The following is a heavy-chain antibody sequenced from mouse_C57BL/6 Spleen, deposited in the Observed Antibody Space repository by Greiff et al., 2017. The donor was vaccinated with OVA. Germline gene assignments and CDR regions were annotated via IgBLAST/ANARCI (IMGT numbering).Heavy chain of an antibody. Sequence: EVKLVESGGGLVKPGGSLKLSCAASGFTFSSYAMSWVRQTPEKRLEWVATISDGGSYTYYPDNVKGRFTISRDNAKNNLYLQMSHLKSEDTAMYYCARDGRDWVFDYWGQGTTLTVSS. CDR2: ISDGGSYT. J-gene: IGHJ2*01. D-gene: IGHD4-1*01. CDR3: ARDGRDWVFDY. V-gene: IGHV5-4*01. CDR1: GFTFSSYA.